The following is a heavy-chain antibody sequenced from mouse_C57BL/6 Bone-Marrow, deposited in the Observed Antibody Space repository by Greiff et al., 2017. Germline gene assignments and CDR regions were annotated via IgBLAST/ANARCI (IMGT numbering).Heavy chain of an antibody. CDR3: ARPDGYSYAMDY. V-gene: IGHV1-54*01. CDR1: GYAFTNYL. Sequence: VKLQQSGAELVRPGTSVKVSCKASGYAFTNYLIEWVKQRPGQGLEWIGVINPGSGGTNYNEKFKGKATLTADKSSSTAYMQLSSLTSEDSAVYFCARPDGYSYAMDYWGQGTSVTVSS. D-gene: IGHD2-3*01. J-gene: IGHJ4*01. CDR2: INPGSGGT.